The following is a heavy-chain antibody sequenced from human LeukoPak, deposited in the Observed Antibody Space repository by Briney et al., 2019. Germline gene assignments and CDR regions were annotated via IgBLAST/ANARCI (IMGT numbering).Heavy chain of an antibody. V-gene: IGHV3-30*02. CDR1: GFTFSDYG. Sequence: GGSLRLSCVASGFTFSDYGMHWVRQAPGQGLEWLALIRYEGSKQYYADSVKGRFTISRDNSKNTVFLHINSLRPEDTAVYYCAKDLTPYYFYGSGTFNYWGQGTLVTVSS. CDR3: AKDLTPYYFYGSGTFNY. CDR2: IRYEGSKQ. J-gene: IGHJ4*02. D-gene: IGHD3-10*01.